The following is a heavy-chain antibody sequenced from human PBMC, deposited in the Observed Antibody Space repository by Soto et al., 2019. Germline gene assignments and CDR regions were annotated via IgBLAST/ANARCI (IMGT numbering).Heavy chain of an antibody. Sequence: SLKISCAASGFTFDDYAMHWVRQAPGKGLEWVSGISWNSGSIGYADSVKGRFTISRDNAKNSLYLQMNSLRAEDTALYYCAKVFPRYSSSWFGEALDYWGQGTLVTVSS. V-gene: IGHV3-9*01. CDR2: ISWNSGSI. J-gene: IGHJ4*02. D-gene: IGHD6-13*01. CDR3: AKVFPRYSSSWFGEALDY. CDR1: GFTFDDYA.